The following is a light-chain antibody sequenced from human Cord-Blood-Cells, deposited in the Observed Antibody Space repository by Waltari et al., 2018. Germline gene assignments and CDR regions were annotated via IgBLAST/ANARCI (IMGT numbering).Light chain of an antibody. Sequence: QLVLTQSPSASASLGASVKLTCTPSSGHSSYAIAWHQQQPEKGPRYLMKLNSDGSHSKGDVIPDRFSGSSSGAARYLTISSLQSEDEADYYCQTWGTGNWVFGGGTKLTVL. J-gene: IGLJ3*02. V-gene: IGLV4-69*01. CDR3: QTWGTGNWV. CDR2: LNSDGSH. CDR1: SGHSSYA.